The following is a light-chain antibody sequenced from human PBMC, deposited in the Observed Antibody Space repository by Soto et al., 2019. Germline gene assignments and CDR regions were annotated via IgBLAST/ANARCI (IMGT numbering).Light chain of an antibody. CDR1: QSVSSTY. V-gene: IGKV3-20*01. Sequence: EIVLTQSPGTLSLSPGERATLSCRASQSVSSTYLAWYQQKPGQAPRLLISGASSRATGIPDRFIGSGSGTDFTLTISRLEPADFAVYYCQQYGGSPPITFGQGTRLDIK. CDR3: QQYGGSPPIT. J-gene: IGKJ5*01. CDR2: GAS.